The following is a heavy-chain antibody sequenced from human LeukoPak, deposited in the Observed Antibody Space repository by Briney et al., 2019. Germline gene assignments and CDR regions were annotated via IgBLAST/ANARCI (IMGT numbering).Heavy chain of an antibody. CDR2: INPNSGGT. V-gene: IGHV1-2*02. J-gene: IGHJ4*02. Sequence: ASVKVSCKASGYTFTGYYMHWVRQAPGQGLEWMGWINPNSGGTNYAQKFQGRVTMTRDTSISTAYMELSRLRSDDTAVYYCARGSIGGYVGADYWGQGTLVTVSS. CDR1: GYTFTGYY. D-gene: IGHD5-12*01. CDR3: ARGSIGGYVGADY.